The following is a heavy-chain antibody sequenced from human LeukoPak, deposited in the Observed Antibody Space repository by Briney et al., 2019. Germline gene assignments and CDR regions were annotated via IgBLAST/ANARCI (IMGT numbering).Heavy chain of an antibody. J-gene: IGHJ4*02. V-gene: IGHV3-48*04. CDR1: GFSFRSYS. Sequence: PGGSLNLPCAAFGFSFRSYSWNWFGQSPGRGWEWFSYIGTGADAIYYADSVRGRFTISRDNAKNSVYLQMNSLRVEDTAVYYCARGGQGRDDYFDYWGQGTLVTVSS. CDR2: IGTGADAI. CDR3: ARGGQGRDDYFDY.